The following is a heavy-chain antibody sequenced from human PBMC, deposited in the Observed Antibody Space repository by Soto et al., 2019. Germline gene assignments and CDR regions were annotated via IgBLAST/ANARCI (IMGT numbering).Heavy chain of an antibody. J-gene: IGHJ6*02. Sequence: SETLSLTCTVSGGSISSGDYYWSWIRQPPGKGLERIGYIYYSGSTYYNPSLKSRVTISVDTSKNQFSLKLSSVTAADTAVYYCARDCSGENDYVWGNDGYYYGMDVWGQGTTVTVSS. CDR3: ARDCSGENDYVWGNDGYYYGMDV. V-gene: IGHV4-30-4*01. CDR2: IYYSGST. CDR1: GGSISSGDYY. D-gene: IGHD3-16*01.